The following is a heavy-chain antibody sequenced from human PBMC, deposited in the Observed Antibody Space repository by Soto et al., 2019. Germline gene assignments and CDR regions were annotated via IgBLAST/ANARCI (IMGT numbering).Heavy chain of an antibody. Sequence: GGSLRLSCAASGFTFSSYAMSWVRQAPGKGLEWVSAISGSGGSTYYADSVKGRFTISRDNSKNTLYLQMNSLRAEDTAVYYCAKDSIFGVVPTKPYYCGMDVWGQGTTVTVSS. V-gene: IGHV3-23*01. J-gene: IGHJ6*02. CDR2: ISGSGGST. CDR1: GFTFSSYA. D-gene: IGHD3-3*01. CDR3: AKDSIFGVVPTKPYYCGMDV.